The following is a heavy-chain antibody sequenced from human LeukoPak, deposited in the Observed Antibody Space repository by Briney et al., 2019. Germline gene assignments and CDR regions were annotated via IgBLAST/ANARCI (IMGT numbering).Heavy chain of an antibody. CDR1: GFVFSNYW. J-gene: IGHJ4*02. CDR3: ARAVTSTEGY. D-gene: IGHD4-17*01. V-gene: IGHV3-7*03. CDR2: INDGGSGK. Sequence: GGSLRLPCAASGFVFSNYWMTWVRQAPGKGLEWVASINDGGSGKYYVDSVKGRFTISRDNAQKSLYLEMHSLRAEDTAVYYCARAVTSTEGYWGQGTLVTVSS.